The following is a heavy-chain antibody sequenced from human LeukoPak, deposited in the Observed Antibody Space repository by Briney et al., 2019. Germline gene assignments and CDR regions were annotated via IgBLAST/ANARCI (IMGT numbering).Heavy chain of an antibody. CDR3: ARGRRNYYYYYGMDV. V-gene: IGHV4-34*01. J-gene: IGHJ6*02. CDR2: INHSGST. Sequence: TPSETLSLTCAVYGGSFSGYYWSWIRQPPGKGLEWIGEINHSGSTNYNPSLKSRVTISVDTSKNQFSLKLSSVTAADTAVYYCARGRRNYYYYYGMDVWGQGTTVTVSS. CDR1: GGSFSGYY.